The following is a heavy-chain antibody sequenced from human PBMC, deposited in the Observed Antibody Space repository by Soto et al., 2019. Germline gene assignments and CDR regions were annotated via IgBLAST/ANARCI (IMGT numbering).Heavy chain of an antibody. CDR3: ARRASGSCYLDDALDI. CDR1: GGSISSSSYY. V-gene: IGHV4-39*01. J-gene: IGHJ3*02. CDR2: IYYSGST. D-gene: IGHD3-10*01. Sequence: QLQLQESGPGLVKPSETLSLTCTVSGGSISSSSYYWGWIRQPPGKGLEWMGSIYYSGSTYYNPSLKSRVTRSVDTSKNQFSLKLSSVTAADTAVYYCARRASGSCYLDDALDIWGQGTMVTVSS.